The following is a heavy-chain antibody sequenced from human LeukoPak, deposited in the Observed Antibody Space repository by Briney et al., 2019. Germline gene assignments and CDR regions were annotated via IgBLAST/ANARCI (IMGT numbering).Heavy chain of an antibody. Sequence: LPGGSLRLSCAASGFTFNFYAMSWVRQAPGKGLEWVSAISGSGGSTYYADSVKGRFTISRDNSKNTLYLQMNSLRAEDTAVYYCARENRPLWSNNWFDPWGQGTLVTVSS. CDR2: ISGSGGST. V-gene: IGHV3-23*01. CDR1: GFTFNFYA. CDR3: ARENRPLWSNNWFDP. J-gene: IGHJ5*02. D-gene: IGHD5-18*01.